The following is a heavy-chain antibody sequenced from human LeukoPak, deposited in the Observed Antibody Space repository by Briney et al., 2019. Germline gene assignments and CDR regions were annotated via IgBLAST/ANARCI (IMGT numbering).Heavy chain of an antibody. J-gene: IGHJ4*02. CDR2: ISSSGTT. V-gene: IGHV3-48*02. CDR3: ASGPLGWSDY. CDR1: GLRFSSYG. Sequence: GGSLRLSCAASGLRFSSYGMNWVRQAPGKGLEWTSFISSSGTTSYADSVKGRFTISRDNGKNSLYLQMNSLRDEDTAAYYCASGPLGWSDYWGQGALVTVSS. D-gene: IGHD1-26*01.